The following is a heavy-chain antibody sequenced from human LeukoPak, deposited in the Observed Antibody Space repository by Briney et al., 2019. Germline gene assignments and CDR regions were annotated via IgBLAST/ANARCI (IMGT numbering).Heavy chain of an antibody. J-gene: IGHJ4*02. V-gene: IGHV1-18*01. CDR1: GYTFTSYG. CDR2: ISAYNGNT. Sequence: ASVKASCKASGYTFTSYGISWVRQAPGQGLEWMGWISAYNGNTNYAQKFQGRVTMTTDTSTSTAYMELRSLRSDDTAVYYCARGSSIAAAGTRSDYWGQGTLVTVSS. CDR3: ARGSSIAAAGTRSDY. D-gene: IGHD6-13*01.